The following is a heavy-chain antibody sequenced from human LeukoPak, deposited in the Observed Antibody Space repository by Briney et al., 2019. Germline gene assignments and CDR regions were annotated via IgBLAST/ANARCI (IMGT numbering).Heavy chain of an antibody. J-gene: IGHJ4*02. V-gene: IGHV4-34*01. Sequence: SETLSLTCTVSGGSISSYYWSWIRQPPGKGLEWIGEINHSGSTNYNPSLKSRVTISVDTSKNQFSLKLSSVTAADTAVYYCARWIQLWFSGYYFDYWGQGTLVTVSS. D-gene: IGHD5-18*01. CDR3: ARWIQLWFSGYYFDY. CDR1: GGSISSYY. CDR2: INHSGST.